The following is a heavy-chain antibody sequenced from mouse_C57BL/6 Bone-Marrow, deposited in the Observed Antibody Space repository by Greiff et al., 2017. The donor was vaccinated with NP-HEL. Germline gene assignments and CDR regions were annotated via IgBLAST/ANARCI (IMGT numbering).Heavy chain of an antibody. J-gene: IGHJ2*01. CDR3: EAGGGYPLYYFDY. V-gene: IGHV1-42*01. CDR1: GYSFTGYY. D-gene: IGHD2-2*01. CDR2: INPSTGGT. Sequence: EVQLQQSGPELVKPGASVKISCKASGYSFTGYYMNWVKQSPEKSLEWIGEINPSTGGTTYNQKFKAKATLTVDKSSSTAYMQLKSLTSEDSAVYYCEAGGGYPLYYFDYWGQGTTLTVSS.